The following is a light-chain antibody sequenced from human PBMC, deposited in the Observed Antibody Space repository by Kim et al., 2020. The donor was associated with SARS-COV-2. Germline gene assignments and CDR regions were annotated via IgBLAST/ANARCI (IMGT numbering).Light chain of an antibody. CDR3: QQYNSYSST. CDR1: QSISSW. J-gene: IGKJ5*01. Sequence: ASVGDRVTSTCRASQSISSWLAWYQQKPEKAPRFLIYEASSLQNGVPSRISGSGSGTEFTLTISSLQPDDFATYYCQQYNSYSSTFGQGTQLDIK. V-gene: IGKV1-5*03. CDR2: EAS.